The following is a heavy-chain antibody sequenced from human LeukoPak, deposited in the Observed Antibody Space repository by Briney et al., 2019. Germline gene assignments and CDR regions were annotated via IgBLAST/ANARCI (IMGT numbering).Heavy chain of an antibody. CDR2: LYRDGSA. CDR3: ARLGGHRDCINGVCYFCDN. Sequence: PGGSLRLSCAASGLSVRGNYMSGVRQAPGKGLEWVSVLYRDGSAFYADSVKGRFSISRDNSKNTVYLQMNSLRAEDTAVYYCARLGGHRDCINGVCYFCDNWGQGIPVTVSS. V-gene: IGHV3-66*01. J-gene: IGHJ4*02. CDR1: GLSVRGNY. D-gene: IGHD2-8*01.